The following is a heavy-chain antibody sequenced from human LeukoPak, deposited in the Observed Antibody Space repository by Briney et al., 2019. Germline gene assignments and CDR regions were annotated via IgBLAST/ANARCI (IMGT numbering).Heavy chain of an antibody. J-gene: IGHJ4*02. CDR3: AKATHRGISGFCDY. CDR2: ISASRGIT. Sequence: PGGSLRLSCAASGFNYSSYTMNWVRQAPGMGLEWLSYISASRGITYYADSVKGRFTISRDNAKNTLYLQMNSLRAEDTAVYYCAKATHRGISGFCDYWGQGTLVTVSS. CDR1: GFNYSSYT. V-gene: IGHV3-48*01. D-gene: IGHD5-12*01.